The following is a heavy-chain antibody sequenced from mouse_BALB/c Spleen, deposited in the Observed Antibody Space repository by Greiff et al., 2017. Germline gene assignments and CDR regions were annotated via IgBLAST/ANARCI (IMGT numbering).Heavy chain of an antibody. CDR2: SRNKANDYTT. V-gene: IGHV7-1*02. CDR1: GFTFSDFY. J-gene: IGHJ3*01. D-gene: IGHD2-4*01. CDR3: ARDGYYDYDLDWFAY. Sequence: EVQRVDSGGGLVQPGGSLRLSCATSGFTFSDFYMEWVRQPPGKRLEWIAASRNKANDYTTEYSASVKGRFIVSRDTSQSILYLQMNALRAEDTAIYYCARDGYYDYDLDWFAYWGQGTLVTVSA.